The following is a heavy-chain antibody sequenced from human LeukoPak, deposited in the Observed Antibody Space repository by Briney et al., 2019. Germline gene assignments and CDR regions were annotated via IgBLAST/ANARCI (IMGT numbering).Heavy chain of an antibody. V-gene: IGHV4-4*07. CDR2: IYTSGST. Sequence: SETLSLTCTVSGGSISSYYWSWIRQPAGKGLEWIGRIYTSGSTNYNPSLKSRVTISVDTSKNQFSLKLSSVTAADTAVYYCARDIGRFPYYYYGMDVWGQGTTVTVSS. CDR3: ARDIGRFPYYYYGMDV. CDR1: GGSISSYY. D-gene: IGHD1-26*01. J-gene: IGHJ6*02.